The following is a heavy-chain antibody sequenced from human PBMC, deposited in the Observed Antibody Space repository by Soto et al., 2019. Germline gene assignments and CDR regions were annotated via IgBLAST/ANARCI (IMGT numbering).Heavy chain of an antibody. V-gene: IGHV4-30-4*01. J-gene: IGHJ6*02. CDR3: ARDGGPLYYGMDF. D-gene: IGHD3-10*01. Sequence: PSETLSLTCTVPGDSIKRDDYYWSWIRQPPGKGLEWIWYILYSWTTYYNPSLKSRLIISLDTPKNQFSLNLTSVTAADTAVYYCARDGGPLYYGMDFWGQGTTVTVSS. CDR2: ILYSWTT. CDR1: GDSIKRDDYY.